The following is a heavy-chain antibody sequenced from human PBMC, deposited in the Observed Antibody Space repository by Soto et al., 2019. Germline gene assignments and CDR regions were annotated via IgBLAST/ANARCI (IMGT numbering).Heavy chain of an antibody. Sequence: PGGSLRLSCAASGFTFSSYGMHWVRQAPGKGLEWVAVIWYDGSNKYYADSVKGRFTISRDNSKNTLYLQMNSLRAEDTAVYYCARGLRGSGWYKFDYWGQGTLVIVSS. D-gene: IGHD6-19*01. CDR1: GFTFSSYG. CDR3: ARGLRGSGWYKFDY. CDR2: IWYDGSNK. J-gene: IGHJ4*02. V-gene: IGHV3-33*01.